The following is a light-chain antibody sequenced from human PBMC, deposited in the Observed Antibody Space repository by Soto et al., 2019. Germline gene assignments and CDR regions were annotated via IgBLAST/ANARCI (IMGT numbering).Light chain of an antibody. CDR3: QQYGNSPLT. CDR1: KSISSSY. V-gene: IGKV3-20*01. CDR2: AAS. J-gene: IGKJ4*01. Sequence: EIVLTQSPGTLSLSPGERATLSCRASKSISSSYVAWYQQKPGQALRLLIYAASSRDTGIPDRFSDSGSGTDFTLTISKLEPEDFAVYYCQQYGNSPLTFDGGTKVELK.